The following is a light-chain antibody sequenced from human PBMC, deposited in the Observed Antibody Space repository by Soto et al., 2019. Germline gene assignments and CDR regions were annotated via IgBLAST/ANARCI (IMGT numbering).Light chain of an antibody. CDR2: WAS. CDR1: QTIFYSSNRKDY. V-gene: IGKV4-1*01. J-gene: IGKJ1*01. CDR3: QRYSTSPWT. Sequence: DIVMTQSPDSLAVSLGERATINCRSSQTIFYSSNRKDYLAWYQQKPGQPPRVLIYWASTRESGVPDRFSGRGSGSDITLTISNLQAEDVAVYYRQRYSTSPWTFGQGTKVEIK.